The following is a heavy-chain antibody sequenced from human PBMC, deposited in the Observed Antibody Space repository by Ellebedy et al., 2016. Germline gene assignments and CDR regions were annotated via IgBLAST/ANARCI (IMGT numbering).Heavy chain of an antibody. V-gene: IGHV3-7*04. D-gene: IGHD5-24*01. CDR3: ARAATYAFDL. CDR1: GFTFSTYW. J-gene: IGHJ3*01. Sequence: GESLKISXGTSGFTFSTYWMTWVRQAPGKGLEWVANIKQDGSEKYYVDSVKGRFTISRDNAKNSLYLQMNSLRAEDTAVYYCARAATYAFDLWGQGTMVTVSS. CDR2: IKQDGSEK.